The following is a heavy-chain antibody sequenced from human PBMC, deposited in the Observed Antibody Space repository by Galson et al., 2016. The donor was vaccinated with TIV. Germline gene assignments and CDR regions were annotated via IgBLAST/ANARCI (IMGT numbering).Heavy chain of an antibody. Sequence: SRRRSCATSGFTFSNYGMYWVRQAPGKGLEWVALIWYDGNANFYADSVKGRFTISGATSRDTLYRQLNSLSAVDTALYYCARDGSWSGDPIYGGTRPDFWGRGTLVTVSS. CDR2: IWYDGNAN. CDR3: ARDGSWSGDPIYGGTRPDF. D-gene: IGHD3-10*01. J-gene: IGHJ4*02. CDR1: GFTFSNYG. V-gene: IGHV3-33*07.